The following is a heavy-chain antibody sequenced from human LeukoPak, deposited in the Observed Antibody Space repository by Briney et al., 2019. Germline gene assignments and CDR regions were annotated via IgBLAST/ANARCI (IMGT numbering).Heavy chain of an antibody. CDR2: INHSGST. D-gene: IGHD2-15*01. Sequence: SETRSLTCAVYGGSFSGYYWSWIRQPPGKGLEWIGEINHSGSTNYNPSLKSRVTISVDTSKNQFSLKLSSVTAADTAVYYCARGRGYIRYYYYYMDVWDKGTTVTVSS. CDR1: GGSFSGYY. V-gene: IGHV4-34*01. J-gene: IGHJ6*03. CDR3: ARGRGYIRYYYYYMDV.